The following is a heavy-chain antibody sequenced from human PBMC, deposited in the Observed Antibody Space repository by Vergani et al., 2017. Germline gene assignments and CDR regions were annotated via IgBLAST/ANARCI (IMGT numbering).Heavy chain of an antibody. Sequence: EVQLVESGGGLVQPGGSLRLSCAASGFTFSSYSMNWVRQAPGKGLEWVSYISSSSSTIYYADSVKGRFTISRDNAKNSLYLQRNSLRAEDTAVYYCARDLGRSSGPIPTDYWGQGTLVTVSS. J-gene: IGHJ4*02. V-gene: IGHV3-48*01. CDR3: ARDLGRSSGPIPTDY. D-gene: IGHD3-22*01. CDR2: ISSSSSTI. CDR1: GFTFSSYS.